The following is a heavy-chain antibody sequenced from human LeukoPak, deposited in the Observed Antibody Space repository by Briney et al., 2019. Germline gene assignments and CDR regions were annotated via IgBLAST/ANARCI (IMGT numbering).Heavy chain of an antibody. D-gene: IGHD1-26*01. CDR3: ARESGSYSGNYGMDV. CDR2: ISDSGGST. V-gene: IGHV3-23*01. CDR1: GFTFSTSA. J-gene: IGHJ6*02. Sequence: GGSLRLSCAASGFTFSTSAMSWVRQAPGKGLEWVSAISDSGGSTYYADSVKGRFTISRDNSKNTLYLQMNSLRAEDTAVYYCARESGSYSGNYGMDVWGQGTTVTVSS.